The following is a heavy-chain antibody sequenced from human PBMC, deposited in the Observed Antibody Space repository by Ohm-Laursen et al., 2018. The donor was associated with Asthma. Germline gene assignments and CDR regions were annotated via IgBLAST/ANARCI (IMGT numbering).Heavy chain of an antibody. J-gene: IGHJ4*02. CDR3: AKDLIPYSRSSNGDH. Sequence: SETLSLTCTVSGGSISSYSWSWIRQPPGKGLEWIGYIYHSGSTYYNPSLKSRVTISVDRSKNQFSLKLSSVTAADTAVYYCAKDLIPYSRSSNGDHWGQGTLVTVSS. D-gene: IGHD6-6*01. CDR2: IYHSGST. V-gene: IGHV4-59*12. CDR1: GGSISSYS.